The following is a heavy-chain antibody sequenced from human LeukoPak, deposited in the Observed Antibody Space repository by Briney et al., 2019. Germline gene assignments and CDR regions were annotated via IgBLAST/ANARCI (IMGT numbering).Heavy chain of an antibody. Sequence: SETLSLTCTVSGGSISSYYWSWIRQPPGKGLEWVGYFYYSGSTNYSPSLKSRVTVSVDNSRNDFSLSLTSVSAADTAVYYCARGIPGYFGTSSYYYEYWGQGTLVTVSS. CDR2: FYYSGST. CDR3: ARGIPGYFGTSSYYYEY. V-gene: IGHV4-59*01. J-gene: IGHJ4*02. D-gene: IGHD3-10*01. CDR1: GGSISSYY.